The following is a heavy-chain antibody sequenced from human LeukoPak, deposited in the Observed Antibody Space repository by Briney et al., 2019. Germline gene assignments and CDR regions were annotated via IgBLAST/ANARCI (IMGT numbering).Heavy chain of an antibody. Sequence: SETLSLTCAVYGGSFSGYYWSWIRRPPGKGLEWIGEINHSGSTNYNPSLKSRVTISVDTSKNQFSLKLSSVTAADTAVYYCARHILEEHWFDPWGLGTLVIVSS. D-gene: IGHD1-1*01. CDR1: GGSFSGYY. V-gene: IGHV4-34*01. J-gene: IGHJ5*02. CDR3: ARHILEEHWFDP. CDR2: INHSGST.